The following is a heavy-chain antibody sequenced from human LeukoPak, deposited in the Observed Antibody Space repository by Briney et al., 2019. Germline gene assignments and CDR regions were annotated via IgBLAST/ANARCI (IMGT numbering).Heavy chain of an antibody. V-gene: IGHV5-51*01. CDR1: GYXFDTYW. CDR2: INPGDSDI. D-gene: IGHD4-17*01. CDR3: ARRHDYGFFFDY. Sequence: GESLKISCKTSGYXFDTYWISWLRQMPGKGLEWMGNINPGDSDIRYSPTFQGQVTISVDKSTNTAYLQWSSLQATDTAMYFCARRHDYGFFFDYWGQGTLITVSS. J-gene: IGHJ4*02.